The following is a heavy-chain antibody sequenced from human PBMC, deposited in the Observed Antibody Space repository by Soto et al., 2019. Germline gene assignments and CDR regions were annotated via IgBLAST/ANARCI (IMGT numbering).Heavy chain of an antibody. CDR3: ARDPSYYGMDV. J-gene: IGHJ6*02. V-gene: IGHV1-3*01. Sequence: ASVKVSCKASGGTFSSYAISWVRQAPGQGLEWMGWINAGNGNTKYSQKFQGRVTITMDTSASTAYMELSSLRSEDTAVYYCARDPSYYGMDVWGQGTTVTVSS. CDR2: INAGNGNT. CDR1: GGTFSSYA.